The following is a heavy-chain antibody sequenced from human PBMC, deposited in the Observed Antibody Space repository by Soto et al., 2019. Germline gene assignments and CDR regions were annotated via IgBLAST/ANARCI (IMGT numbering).Heavy chain of an antibody. CDR3: ASGYCTNGVCYDYNWFDP. CDR2: IIPILGIA. V-gene: IGHV1-69*02. CDR1: GGTFSSYT. D-gene: IGHD2-8*01. J-gene: IGHJ5*02. Sequence: SVKVSCKASGGTFSSYTISWVRQAPGQGLEWMGRIIPILGIANYAQKFQGRVTITADKSTSTAYMELSSLRSEDTAVYYCASGYCTNGVCYDYNWFDPWGQGTLVTVSS.